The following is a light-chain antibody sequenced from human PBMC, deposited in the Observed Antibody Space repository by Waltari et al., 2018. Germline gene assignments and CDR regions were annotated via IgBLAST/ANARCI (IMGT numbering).Light chain of an antibody. CDR3: AVWDDSLGGV. CDR1: NSNIGGNF. CDR2: NDN. J-gene: IGLJ3*02. Sequence: QSVLTQPPSVSGTPGQSVPISCSGRNSNIGGNFVNWYQQLPGKAPKLLIYNDNQGPSGVPDRFSASKSGTSAALAITGLQSEDEADYYCAVWDDSLGGVFGGGTKLTVL. V-gene: IGLV1-44*01.